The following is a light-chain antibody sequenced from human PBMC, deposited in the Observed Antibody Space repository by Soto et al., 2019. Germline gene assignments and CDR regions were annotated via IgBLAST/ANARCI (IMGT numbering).Light chain of an antibody. J-gene: IGKJ4*01. CDR1: QSVSSY. V-gene: IGKV3-11*01. CDR2: DAS. Sequence: EIVLTQSPATLSLSPGDRATISCRASQSVSSYLAWYQQKPGQAPRLLIYDASNRATGIPARFSGSGSGTDFTLTIISLEPEDCAVYYCQQRSNWPLLTFGGGTKVEIK. CDR3: QQRSNWPLLT.